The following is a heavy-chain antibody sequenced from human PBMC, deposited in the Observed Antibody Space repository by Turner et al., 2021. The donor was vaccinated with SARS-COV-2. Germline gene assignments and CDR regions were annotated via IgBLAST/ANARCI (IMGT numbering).Heavy chain of an antibody. V-gene: IGHV3-48*03. CDR3: ARDQYYDSSGYYFFRASYFDL. CDR2: ISSSGGTI. D-gene: IGHD3-22*01. Sequence: EVHLVESGGGLVQPGGSLRLFCSASGFTFSSYELNWVRQAPGKGLAWVSYISSSGGTIYYADSVKGRFTISRDNAKNSLYLQMNSLRAEDTAVYYCARDQYYDSSGYYFFRASYFDLWGRGTLVTVSS. J-gene: IGHJ2*01. CDR1: GFTFSSYE.